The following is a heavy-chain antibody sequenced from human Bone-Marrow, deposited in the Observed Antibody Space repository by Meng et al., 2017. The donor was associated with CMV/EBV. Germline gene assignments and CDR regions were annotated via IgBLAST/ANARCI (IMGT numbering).Heavy chain of an antibody. CDR3: ARGGIWFGTNYFDY. J-gene: IGHJ4*02. V-gene: IGHV4-34*01. CDR2: INHSGST. CDR1: GGPFSGYY. Sequence: SETLSLTCAVYGGPFSGYYWSWIRQPPGKGLEWIGEINHSGSTNYNPSLKSRVTISVDTSKNQFSLKLSAVTAADTAVYYCARGGIWFGTNYFDYWGQGTLVTVSS. D-gene: IGHD3-10*01.